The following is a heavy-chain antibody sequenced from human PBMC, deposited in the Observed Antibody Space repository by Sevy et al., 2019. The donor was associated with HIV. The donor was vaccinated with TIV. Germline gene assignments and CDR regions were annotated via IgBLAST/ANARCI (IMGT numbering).Heavy chain of an antibody. CDR3: AKDRYHTSGYYPEGAFDI. D-gene: IGHD3-22*01. V-gene: IGHV3-23*01. CDR2: ISGSGGST. Sequence: GESLKISCAASGFTFSSYALNWVRQAPGKGLEWVSTISGSGGSTYYAASVKGRFTISRDNSKNTLYLQMDSLRAEDTVVYYCAKDRYHTSGYYPEGAFDIWGQGTMVTVSS. CDR1: GFTFSSYA. J-gene: IGHJ3*02.